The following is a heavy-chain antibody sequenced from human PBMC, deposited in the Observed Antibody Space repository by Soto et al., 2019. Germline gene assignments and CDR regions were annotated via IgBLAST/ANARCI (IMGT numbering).Heavy chain of an antibody. CDR1: SGSIFSSNW. CDR2: TRNSGGA. Sequence: QVQLQESGPGLVKPSGTLSLTCAVSSGSIFSSNWWSWVRQPPGKGLEWIGETRNSGGANYNPSLKSRVTISVDKSTNQFFLNLNSETAADTAVYYCASHLTMTGTRGFDHWGLGTLVTVSS. D-gene: IGHD3-9*01. CDR3: ASHLTMTGTRGFDH. J-gene: IGHJ4*02. V-gene: IGHV4-4*02.